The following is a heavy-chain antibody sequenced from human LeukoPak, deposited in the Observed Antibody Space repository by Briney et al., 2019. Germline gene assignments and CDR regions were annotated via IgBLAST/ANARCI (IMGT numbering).Heavy chain of an antibody. Sequence: SETLSLTCTVSGGSISSYYWSWIRQPAGKGLEWIGRIYTSGSTNYNPSLKSRVTISVDTSKNQFSLKLSSVTAADTAVYFCASLENYYGSGSYPTSFDYWGQGTLVTVSS. V-gene: IGHV4-4*07. J-gene: IGHJ4*02. CDR3: ASLENYYGSGSYPTSFDY. CDR1: GGSISSYY. CDR2: IYTSGST. D-gene: IGHD3-10*01.